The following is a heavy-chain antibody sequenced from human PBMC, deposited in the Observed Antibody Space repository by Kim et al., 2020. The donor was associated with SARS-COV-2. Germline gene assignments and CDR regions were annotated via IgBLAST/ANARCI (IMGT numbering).Heavy chain of an antibody. D-gene: IGHD3-10*01. J-gene: IGHJ6*02. CDR2: ISYDGSNK. CDR3: AKARITMVRGPYYGMDF. CDR1: VFTFSSYG. V-gene: IGHV3-30*18. Sequence: GGSLRLSCAASVFTFSSYGMHWVRQAPGKGLEWVAVISYDGSNKYYADSVKGRFTISRDNSKNTLYLQMNSLRAEDTAVYYCAKARITMVRGPYYGMDFWGQGTTVTVSS.